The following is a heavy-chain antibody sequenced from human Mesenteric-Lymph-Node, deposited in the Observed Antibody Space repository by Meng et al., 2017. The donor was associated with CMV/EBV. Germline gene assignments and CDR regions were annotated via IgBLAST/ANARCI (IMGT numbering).Heavy chain of an antibody. CDR1: SGSISGYY. J-gene: IGHJ6*02. CDR3: ARAPTFHYGMDV. Sequence: SETLSLTCTVSSGSISGYYWSWIRQPPGKGLEWIGYIYYSGSTNYNPSLQSRLTISVDTSKNQFSLNLTSVTAADTAIYYCARAPTFHYGMDVWGQGTTVTVSS. D-gene: IGHD2-21*01. CDR2: IYYSGST. V-gene: IGHV4-59*01.